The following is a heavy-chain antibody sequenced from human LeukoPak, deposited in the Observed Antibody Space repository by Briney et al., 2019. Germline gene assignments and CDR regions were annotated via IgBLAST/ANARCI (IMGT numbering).Heavy chain of an antibody. D-gene: IGHD3-16*02. J-gene: IGHJ4*02. CDR3: AAAPQTYRYLGY. Sequence: GGSLRLSCAASGFTFSDYFMSWIRQAPGKGLEWVSYISSSGRTIYYAGSVKVRFTISRDNAKNSLYLKMNSLRAEDTAVYYCAAAPQTYRYLGYWGQGTLVTVSS. CDR2: ISSSGRTI. V-gene: IGHV3-11*04. CDR1: GFTFSDYF.